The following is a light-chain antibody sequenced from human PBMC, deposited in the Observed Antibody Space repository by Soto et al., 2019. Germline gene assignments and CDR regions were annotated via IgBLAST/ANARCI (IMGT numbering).Light chain of an antibody. V-gene: IGLV1-44*01. CDR2: SNN. CDR3: AAWDDRLNGWV. Sequence: QPVLTQPPSASGTPGQRVTTSCSGSSSNIGSNTVNWYQQLPGTAPKLLIYSNNQRPSGVPDRFSGSKSGTSASLAISGLQSEDEADYYCAAWDDRLNGWVFGGGTKLTVL. CDR1: SSNIGSNT. J-gene: IGLJ3*02.